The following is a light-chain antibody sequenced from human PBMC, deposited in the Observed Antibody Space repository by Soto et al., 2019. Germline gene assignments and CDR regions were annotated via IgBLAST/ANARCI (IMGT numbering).Light chain of an antibody. V-gene: IGLV1-40*01. J-gene: IGLJ1*01. CDR1: SSNIGAGYD. Sequence: QSALTHPPSVSGAPGQRVTISCTGSSSNIGAGYDVHWYQQLPGTAPKLLIYGNSNRPSGVPDRFSGSKSGTSASLAITGLQAEDEADYYCQSYDSSLSGYVFGTGTKVTV. CDR3: QSYDSSLSGYV. CDR2: GNS.